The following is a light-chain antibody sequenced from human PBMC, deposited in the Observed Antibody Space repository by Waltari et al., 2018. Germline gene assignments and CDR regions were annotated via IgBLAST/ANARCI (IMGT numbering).Light chain of an antibody. CDR3: QQYNSYHIFT. CDR1: QNINSW. J-gene: IGKJ3*01. V-gene: IGKV1-5*03. Sequence: DIQMTQSPSTLSASVGDRVTITCRASQNINSWLAWYKQKPGKAPKLLIYQASSLETGVPSRFSGSESGTEFTLTINSMQPDDFATYYCQQYNSYHIFTFGPGTKVEI. CDR2: QAS.